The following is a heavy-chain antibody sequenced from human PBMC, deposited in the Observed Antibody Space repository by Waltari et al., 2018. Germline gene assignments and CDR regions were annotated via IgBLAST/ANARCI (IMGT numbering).Heavy chain of an antibody. J-gene: IGHJ4*02. CDR3: AKYCLMGATRAFDY. D-gene: IGHD1-26*01. V-gene: IGHV3-23*01. Sequence: EVQLLDSGGGLVQPGGSLRLSCAASGFHFHNYAMTWVRQAPGKGLEGVSVISDGGEILHYADSVKGRFTISRDNSKNMLYLQMNSLRAEDTAVYYCAKYCLMGATRAFDYWGQGVLVTVSS. CDR1: GFHFHNYA. CDR2: ISDGGEIL.